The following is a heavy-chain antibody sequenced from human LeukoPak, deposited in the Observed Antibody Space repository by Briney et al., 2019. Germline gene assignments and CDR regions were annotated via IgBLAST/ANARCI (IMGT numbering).Heavy chain of an antibody. CDR2: IHTRGST. J-gene: IGHJ4*02. D-gene: IGHD3-10*01. CDR1: GGSISSYY. Sequence: SETLSLTCTVSGGSISSYYWSWIRQPAGKGLEWIGRIHTRGSTNYTPSLKSRVTMSVDTSKNQFSLKLSSVTAADTAVYYCARGSGVRGVPGYYFDYWGQGTLVTVSS. CDR3: ARGSGVRGVPGYYFDY. V-gene: IGHV4-4*07.